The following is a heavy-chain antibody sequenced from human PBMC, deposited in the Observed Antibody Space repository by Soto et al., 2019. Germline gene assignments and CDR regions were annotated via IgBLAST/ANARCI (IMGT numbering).Heavy chain of an antibody. CDR1: GITFTNYA. J-gene: IGHJ6*02. CDR3: AKNLATRGYSYYYYGVDV. CDR2: ISGGGVTS. Sequence: PGGSLRLSCAASGITFTNYAMSWVRQAPGKGLEWVSGISGGGVTSYYIDSVKGRFSISRDNSKNTLYLQLNSLRPEDTAVYYCAKNLATRGYSYYYYGVDVWGQGTTVTVSS. D-gene: IGHD6-6*01. V-gene: IGHV3-23*01.